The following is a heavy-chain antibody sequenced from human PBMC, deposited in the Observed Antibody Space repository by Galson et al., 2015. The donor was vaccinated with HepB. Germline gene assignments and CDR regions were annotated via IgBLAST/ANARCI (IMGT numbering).Heavy chain of an antibody. D-gene: IGHD1-1*01. Sequence: CAISGDSVSSRTASWNWIRQSPSRGLEWLGRTYYRSQWYSEYSASVRGRMTISPATSENPFSLHLSAVTPEATAIYFCARAWTSRPSTRQTDHFDYWGQGALVT. CDR2: TYYRSQWYS. CDR1: GDSVSSRTAS. V-gene: IGHV6-1*01. J-gene: IGHJ4*02. CDR3: ARAWTSRPSTRQTDHFDY.